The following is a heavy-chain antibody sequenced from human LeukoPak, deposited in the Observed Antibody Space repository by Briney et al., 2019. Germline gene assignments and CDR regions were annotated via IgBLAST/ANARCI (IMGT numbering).Heavy chain of an antibody. D-gene: IGHD3-10*01. CDR3: ARKVVRGVICWFDA. Sequence: PSETLSLTCTDSGGSVSNTNYYWAWIRQPPGKGPEWIGSVSHSGSTYYNPSLKSRVSTSVDTSKNQFSLDLSSVIAADTAVYYYARKVVRGVICWFDAWGQGTLVTVSS. CDR1: GGSVSNTNYY. V-gene: IGHV4-39*01. CDR2: VSHSGST. J-gene: IGHJ5*02.